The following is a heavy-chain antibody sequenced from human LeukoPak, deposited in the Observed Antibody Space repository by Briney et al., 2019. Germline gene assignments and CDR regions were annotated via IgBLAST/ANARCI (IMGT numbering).Heavy chain of an antibody. V-gene: IGHV3-53*01. Sequence: PGGSLRLSCAASGFPFSTTYMSWVRQTPGKGLEWISVSYSGGNTYYADSVKGRFTISRDNSKNTLYLQMNSLRAEDTAVYYCAKVIVGDPPAAGPTLYYYYYGMDVWGQGTTVTVSS. J-gene: IGHJ6*02. CDR3: AKVIVGDPPAAGPTLYYYYYGMDV. CDR2: SYSGGNT. D-gene: IGHD6-13*01. CDR1: GFPFSTTY.